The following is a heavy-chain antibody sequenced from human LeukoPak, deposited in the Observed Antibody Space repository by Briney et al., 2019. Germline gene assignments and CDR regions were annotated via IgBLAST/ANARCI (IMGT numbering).Heavy chain of an antibody. V-gene: IGHV3-23*01. CDR2: ISGSGDFT. Sequence: GGSLRLSCAASGFTFTNYAMSWVRQAPGKGLEWVSDISGSGDFTYYADSVKSRFTISRDKSKNTLYLQMNSLRAEDTAVYYCAKDGARDGYNYPDYWGQGTLVTVSS. CDR1: GFTFTNYA. CDR3: AKDGARDGYNYPDY. J-gene: IGHJ4*02. D-gene: IGHD5-24*01.